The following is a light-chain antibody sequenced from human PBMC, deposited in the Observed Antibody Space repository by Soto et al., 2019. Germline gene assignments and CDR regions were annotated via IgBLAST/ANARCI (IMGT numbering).Light chain of an antibody. V-gene: IGKV4-1*01. Sequence: DIVMTQSPDSLAVSLGERATINCKSSQSVLYSSNDKSYLAWYQQKPGQPPKLLIYWASTRESGVPDRFSGSGSGTEFTLTISSLQAEDVAVYYCQQYYTTPPITFGGGTKVEIK. J-gene: IGKJ4*01. CDR3: QQYYTTPPIT. CDR1: QSVLYSSNDKSY. CDR2: WAS.